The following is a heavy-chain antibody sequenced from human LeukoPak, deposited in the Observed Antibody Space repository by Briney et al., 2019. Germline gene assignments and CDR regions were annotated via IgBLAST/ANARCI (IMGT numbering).Heavy chain of an antibody. D-gene: IGHD3-22*01. CDR2: INPNSGGT. CDR1: GYTFTGYY. CDR3: ARESTRYYYDSSGYPTGAFDI. Sequence: GASVKVSCKASGYTFTGYYMHWVRQAPGQGLEWMGWINPNSGGTNYAQKFQGRVTMTRDTSISTAYMELSRLRYDDTAVYYCARESTRYYYDSSGYPTGAFDIWGQGTMVTVSS. V-gene: IGHV1-2*02. J-gene: IGHJ3*02.